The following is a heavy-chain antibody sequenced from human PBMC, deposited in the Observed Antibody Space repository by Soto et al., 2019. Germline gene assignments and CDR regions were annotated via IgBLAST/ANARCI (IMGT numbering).Heavy chain of an antibody. J-gene: IGHJ6*02. V-gene: IGHV3-9*02. D-gene: IGHD1-1*01. Sequence: HPGGSLRLSCVASGSSSDPFTMHWVRELPGKGLEWVAGLSWDRSTVAYADSVQGRFTISRDNAKNSLYLQMNSLRAEDTAVYYCAKLQTSSPASWVVYYYYYGMDVWGQGTTVTVSS. CDR2: LSWDRSTV. CDR1: GSSSDPFT. CDR3: AKLQTSSPASWVVYYYYYGMDV.